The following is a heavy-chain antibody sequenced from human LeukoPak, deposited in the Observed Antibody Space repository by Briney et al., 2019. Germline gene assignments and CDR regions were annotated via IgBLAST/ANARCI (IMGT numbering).Heavy chain of an antibody. J-gene: IGHJ4*02. CDR3: TRLGCGGDCYFDY. CDR1: GFTFSGSA. D-gene: IGHD2-21*02. V-gene: IGHV3-73*01. CDR2: IRSKANSYAT. Sequence: GGSLGLSCAASGFTFSGSAMHWVRQASGKGLEWVGRIRSKANSYATAYAASVKGRFTISRDDSKNTAYLQMNSLKTEDTAVYYCTRLGCGGDCYFDYWGQGTLVTVSS.